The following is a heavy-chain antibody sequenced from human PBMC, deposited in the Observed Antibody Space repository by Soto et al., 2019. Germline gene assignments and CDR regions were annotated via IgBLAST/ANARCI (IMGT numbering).Heavy chain of an antibody. D-gene: IGHD2-15*01. J-gene: IGHJ6*02. CDR1: GFAFSAYA. CDR3: ARDWDIVILSVPIPNYNYGMDV. CDR2: ISSRSDTL. Sequence: PGGSLRLSCEGSGFAFSAYAMNWVRQAPGKGLEWVSYISSRSDTLYYADSVKGRLTISRDNAKNSVYLQVNNLRDEDTAVYYCARDWDIVILSVPIPNYNYGMDVWGQGTTVTVSS. V-gene: IGHV3-48*02.